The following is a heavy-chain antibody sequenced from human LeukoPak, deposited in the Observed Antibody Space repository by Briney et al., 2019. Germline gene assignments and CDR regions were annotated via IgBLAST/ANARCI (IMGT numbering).Heavy chain of an antibody. J-gene: IGHJ6*02. V-gene: IGHV1-8*01. Sequence: ASVKVSCKASGYTFTSYDINWVRQATGQGLEWMGWMNPNSGNTGYAQKFQGRVTMTRNTSISTAYMELSSLRSEDTAVYYCARSVVDLWSGYYPLYYYYGMDVWGQGTTVTVSS. CDR1: GYTFTSYD. D-gene: IGHD3-3*01. CDR3: ARSVVDLWSGYYPLYYYYGMDV. CDR2: MNPNSGNT.